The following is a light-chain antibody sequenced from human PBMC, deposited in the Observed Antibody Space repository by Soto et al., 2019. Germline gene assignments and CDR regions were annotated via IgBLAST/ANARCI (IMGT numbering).Light chain of an antibody. CDR1: SSDVGGYNY. Sequence: QSALTQPPSASGSPGPSVTISCTGTSSDVGGYNYVSWYQQHPGKAPKLMIYEVTKRPSGVPDRFSGSKSDNTASLTVSGLQAEDEADYYCSSYAGSNFVVFGGGTKVTVL. J-gene: IGLJ2*01. CDR2: EVT. V-gene: IGLV2-8*01. CDR3: SSYAGSNFVV.